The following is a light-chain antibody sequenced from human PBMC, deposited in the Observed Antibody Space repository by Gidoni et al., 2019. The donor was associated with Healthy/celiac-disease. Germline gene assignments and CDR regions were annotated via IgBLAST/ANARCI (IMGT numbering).Light chain of an antibody. Sequence: QSVLTQPPSVSGAPGQRVTISCTGSSANIGAGYDVHWYQQLPGTAPKLLIFCNSNRPSGVPDRFSGSKSGTSASLAITGLQAEDEADYYCQSYDSSRGVFGTGTKVTVL. J-gene: IGLJ1*01. CDR2: CNS. CDR3: QSYDSSRGV. CDR1: SANIGAGYD. V-gene: IGLV1-40*01.